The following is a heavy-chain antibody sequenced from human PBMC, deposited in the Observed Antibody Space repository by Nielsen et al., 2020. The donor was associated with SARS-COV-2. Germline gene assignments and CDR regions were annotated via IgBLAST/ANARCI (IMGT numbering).Heavy chain of an antibody. Sequence: SETLSLTCSVSGGSISSSLYYWGWVRQPPGKGLEWIGTIYSSGSTYYNPSLKSRVTISVDTSKNQFSLKLSSVTAADTALYYCARERVGGITIFGVVTRYGMDVWGQGTTVTVSS. D-gene: IGHD3-3*01. CDR3: ARERVGGITIFGVVTRYGMDV. CDR2: IYSSGST. CDR1: GGSISSSLYY. V-gene: IGHV4-39*07. J-gene: IGHJ6*02.